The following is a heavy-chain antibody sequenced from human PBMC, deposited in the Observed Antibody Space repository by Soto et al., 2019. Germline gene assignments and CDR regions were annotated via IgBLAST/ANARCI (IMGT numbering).Heavy chain of an antibody. CDR2: IDPSDSYT. J-gene: IGHJ3*02. CDR3: ARTTYNYDSSGPDALDI. CDR1: GYSFTSYS. D-gene: IGHD3-22*01. V-gene: IGHV5-10-1*01. Sequence: GESLKISCKGSGYSFTSYSISWVRQMPGKNMEWMGRIDPSDSYTNYSPSFQGHVTISADKSISTAYLQWSSLKASDTAMYYCARTTYNYDSSGPDALDIWGQGTLVTVSS.